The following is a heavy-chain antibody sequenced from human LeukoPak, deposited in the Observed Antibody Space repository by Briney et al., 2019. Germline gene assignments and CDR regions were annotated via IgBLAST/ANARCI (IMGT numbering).Heavy chain of an antibody. CDR1: GFTFSSYG. CDR3: AKDVDTAMVTGYFDY. CDR2: IRYDGSNK. J-gene: IGHJ4*02. D-gene: IGHD5-18*01. Sequence: GGSPRLSCAASGFTFSSYGMHWVRQAPGKGLEWVAFIRYDGSNKYYADSVKGRFTISRDNSKNTLYLQMNSLRAEDTAVYYCAKDVDTAMVTGYFDYWGQGTLVTVSS. V-gene: IGHV3-30*02.